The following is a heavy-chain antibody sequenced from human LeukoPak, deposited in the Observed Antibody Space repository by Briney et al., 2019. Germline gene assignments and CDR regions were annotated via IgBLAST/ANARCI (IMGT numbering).Heavy chain of an antibody. V-gene: IGHV4-39*07. D-gene: IGHD3-10*01. J-gene: IGHJ4*02. CDR3: ARDKGLLWFGEPNPAFDY. Sequence: PSETLSLTCTVSGGSISSSSYYWGWIRQPPGKGLEWIGSIYYSGSTYYNPSLKSRVTISVDTSKNQFSLKLSSVTAADTAVYYCARDKGLLWFGEPNPAFDYWGQGTLVTVSS. CDR1: GGSISSSSYY. CDR2: IYYSGST.